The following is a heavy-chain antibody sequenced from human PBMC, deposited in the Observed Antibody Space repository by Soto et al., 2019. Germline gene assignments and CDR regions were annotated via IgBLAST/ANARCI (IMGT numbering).Heavy chain of an antibody. CDR1: GFTFSSYS. Sequence: GGSLRLSCAASGFTFSSYSMNWVRQAPGKGLEWVSSISSSSSYIYYADSVKGRFTISRDNAKNSLYLQMNSLRAEDTAVYYCARDLLVDTAMIYNYYYGMDVWGQGTTVTVSS. J-gene: IGHJ6*02. V-gene: IGHV3-21*01. CDR2: ISSSSSYI. D-gene: IGHD5-18*01. CDR3: ARDLLVDTAMIYNYYYGMDV.